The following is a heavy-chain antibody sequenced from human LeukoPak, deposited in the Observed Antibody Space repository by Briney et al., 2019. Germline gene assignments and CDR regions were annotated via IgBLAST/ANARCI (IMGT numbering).Heavy chain of an antibody. CDR2: ISWNSGSI. CDR1: GFTFDDYA. Sequence: GGSLRLSCAASGFTFDDYAMHWVRQAPGKGLEWVSGISWNSGSIGYADSVKGRFTISSDNAKNSLYLQMNSLRAEDMALYYCARSDYVWGSYRYYFDYWGQGTLVTVSS. J-gene: IGHJ4*02. CDR3: ARSDYVWGSYRYYFDY. V-gene: IGHV3-9*03. D-gene: IGHD3-16*02.